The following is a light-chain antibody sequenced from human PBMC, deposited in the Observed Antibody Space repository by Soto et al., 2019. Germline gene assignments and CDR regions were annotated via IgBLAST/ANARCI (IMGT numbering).Light chain of an antibody. V-gene: IGKV1-33*01. CDR3: QQYDDLIPS. CDR2: GAS. CDR1: QDISNS. Sequence: DIQMTQSPSSLSASVGDRVTITCQASQDISNSLNWFQQKRGNAPKVFIYGASILETGVPSRFRGSGSGTYFTLTITSLQPEDVGTYYCQQYDDLIPSFGQGTKLEIK. J-gene: IGKJ2*01.